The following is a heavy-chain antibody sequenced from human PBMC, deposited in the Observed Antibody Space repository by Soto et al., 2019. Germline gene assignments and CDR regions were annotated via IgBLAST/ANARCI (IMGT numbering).Heavy chain of an antibody. D-gene: IGHD3-3*01. CDR1: GGSISSGGYY. V-gene: IGHV4-31*03. Sequence: PSETLALTCTVSGGSISSGGYYWSWIRQHPGKGLEWIGYIYYSGSTYYNPSLKSRVTISVDTSKNQFSLKLSSVTAADTAVYYCARGFPHNYYDFWSGYYKVNKFYYWGQGTLVTVSS. J-gene: IGHJ4*02. CDR3: ARGFPHNYYDFWSGYYKVNKFYY. CDR2: IYYSGST.